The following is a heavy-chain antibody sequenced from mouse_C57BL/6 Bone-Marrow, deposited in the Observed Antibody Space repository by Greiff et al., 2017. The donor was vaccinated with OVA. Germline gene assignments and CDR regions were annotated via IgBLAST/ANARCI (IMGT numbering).Heavy chain of an antibody. CDR2: ISYDGSN. CDR3: ARGGDGYYGAMDY. V-gene: IGHV3-6*01. J-gene: IGHJ4*01. CDR1: GYSITSGYY. Sequence: VQLQQSGPGLVKPSPSLSLTCSVTGYSITSGYYWNWIRQFPGNKLEWMGYISYDGSNNYNPSLKNRISITRDTSKNQFFLKLNSVTTEDTATYYCARGGDGYYGAMDYWGQGTSVTVSS. D-gene: IGHD2-3*01.